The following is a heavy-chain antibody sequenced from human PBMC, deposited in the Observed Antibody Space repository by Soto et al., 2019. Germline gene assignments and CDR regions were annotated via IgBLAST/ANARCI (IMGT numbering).Heavy chain of an antibody. Sequence: GPSVKVSCKASGGTFSSYAISWVRQAPGQGLEWMGGIIPIFGTANYAQKFQGRVTITADESTSTAYMELSSLRSEDTAVYYCARATSPRYSSSDYYYGMDVWGQGTTVTVSS. J-gene: IGHJ6*02. CDR2: IIPIFGTA. D-gene: IGHD6-13*01. CDR3: ARATSPRYSSSDYYYGMDV. V-gene: IGHV1-69*13. CDR1: GGTFSSYA.